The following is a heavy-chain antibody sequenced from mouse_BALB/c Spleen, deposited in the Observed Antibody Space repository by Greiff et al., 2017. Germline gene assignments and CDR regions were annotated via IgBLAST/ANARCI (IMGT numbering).Heavy chain of an antibody. CDR1: GFAFSSYD. CDR2: ISSGGGST. D-gene: IGHD1-1*01. Sequence: EVQRVESGGGLVKPGGSLKLSCAASGFAFSSYDMSWVRQTPEKRLEWVAYISSGGGSTYYPDTVKGRFTISRDNAKNTLYLQMSSLKSEDTAMYYCARQDYGSILPYYAMDYWGQGTSVTVSS. V-gene: IGHV5-12-1*01. J-gene: IGHJ4*01. CDR3: ARQDYGSILPYYAMDY.